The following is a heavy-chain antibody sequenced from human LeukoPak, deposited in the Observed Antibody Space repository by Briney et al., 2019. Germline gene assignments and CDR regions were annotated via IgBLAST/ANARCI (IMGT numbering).Heavy chain of an antibody. J-gene: IGHJ4*02. Sequence: GGSLRLSRAASGFTFSSYWMSWVRQAPGKGLEWVANIKQDGSEKYYVDSVKGRFTISRDNAKNSLYLQMNSLRAEDTALYYCAKGQDYGDSNFDYWGQGTLVTVSS. D-gene: IGHD4-17*01. CDR1: GFTFSSYW. CDR3: AKGQDYGDSNFDY. V-gene: IGHV3-7*03. CDR2: IKQDGSEK.